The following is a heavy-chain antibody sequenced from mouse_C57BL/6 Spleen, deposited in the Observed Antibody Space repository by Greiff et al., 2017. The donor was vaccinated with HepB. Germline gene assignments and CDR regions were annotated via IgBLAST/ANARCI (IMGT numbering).Heavy chain of an antibody. CDR1: GYAFSSYW. CDR3: ARETAQATLFDY. Sequence: QVQLQHSGAELVKPGASVKISCKASGYAFSSYWMNWVKQRPGKGLEWIGQIYPGDGDTNYNGKFKGKATLTADKSSSTAYMQLSSLTSEDSAVYFCARETAQATLFDYWGQGTTLTVSS. D-gene: IGHD3-2*02. J-gene: IGHJ2*01. V-gene: IGHV1-80*01. CDR2: IYPGDGDT.